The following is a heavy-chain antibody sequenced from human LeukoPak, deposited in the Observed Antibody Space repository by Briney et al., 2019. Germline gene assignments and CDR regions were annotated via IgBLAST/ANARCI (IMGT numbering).Heavy chain of an antibody. Sequence: SVKVSCKASGGTFISYAWVRQAPGQGLEWMGGIIPMFGTAKYAQKSQGRVTITADESTSTAYMELSSLRSEDTAVYYCARHRPAKHYYDSSAYSPFDYWGQGTLVTVSS. V-gene: IGHV1-69*13. D-gene: IGHD3-22*01. CDR3: ARHRPAKHYYDSSAYSPFDY. CDR1: GGTFISYA. CDR2: IIPMFGTA. J-gene: IGHJ4*02.